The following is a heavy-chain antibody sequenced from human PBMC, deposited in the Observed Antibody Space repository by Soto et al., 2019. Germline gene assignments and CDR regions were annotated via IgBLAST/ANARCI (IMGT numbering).Heavy chain of an antibody. V-gene: IGHV3-33*01. CDR2: IWYDGSNK. Sequence: GGSLRLSCAASGFTFSSYGMHWVRQAPGKGLEWVAVIWYDGSNKYYADSVKGRFTISRDNSKNTLYLQMNSLRAEDTAVYYCAREEFVDTAMVLDYWGQGTLVTVSS. CDR1: GFTFSSYG. J-gene: IGHJ4*02. CDR3: AREEFVDTAMVLDY. D-gene: IGHD5-18*01.